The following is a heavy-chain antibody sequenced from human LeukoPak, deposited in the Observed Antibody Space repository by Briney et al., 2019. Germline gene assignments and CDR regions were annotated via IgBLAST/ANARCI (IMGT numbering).Heavy chain of an antibody. J-gene: IGHJ6*02. V-gene: IGHV4-39*01. D-gene: IGHD3-16*01. CDR2: IYYSGST. Sequence: SETLSLTCTVSGGSISSSSYYWGWIRQPPGKGLEWIGSIYYSGSTYYNPSLKSRVTISVDTSKNQFSLKQSSVTAADTAVYYCARVGSYGMGYYYGMDVWGQGTTVTVSS. CDR1: GGSISSSSYY. CDR3: ARVGSYGMGYYYGMDV.